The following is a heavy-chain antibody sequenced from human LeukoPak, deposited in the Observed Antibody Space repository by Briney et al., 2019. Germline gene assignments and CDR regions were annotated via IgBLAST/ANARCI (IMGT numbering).Heavy chain of an antibody. CDR3: ARPQRY. CDR1: GGSFSGYY. CDR2: INHSGST. Sequence: SETLSLTCAVYGGSFSGYYWSWIRQPPGKGLEWIGEINHSGSTNYNPSLKSRVTISVDTSKNQFSLKLSSVTAADTAVYYCARPQRYWGQGTLVTVSS. J-gene: IGHJ4*02. V-gene: IGHV4-34*01.